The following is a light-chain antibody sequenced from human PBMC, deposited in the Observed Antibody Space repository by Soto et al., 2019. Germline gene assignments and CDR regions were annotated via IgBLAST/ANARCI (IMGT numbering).Light chain of an antibody. Sequence: EIVLTQSPGTLSSSPGERATLYCRASQSVSSSYLAWYQHKPGQAPRLLIYASSSRATGIPDRFGGSGSGTDFTLTISRLEPEDFAVYYCQQYGDSSWTFGQGTKVELK. V-gene: IGKV3-20*01. CDR3: QQYGDSSWT. CDR1: QSVSSSY. CDR2: ASS. J-gene: IGKJ1*01.